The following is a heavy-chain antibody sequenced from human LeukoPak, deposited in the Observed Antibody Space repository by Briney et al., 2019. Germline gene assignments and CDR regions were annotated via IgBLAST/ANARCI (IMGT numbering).Heavy chain of an antibody. CDR2: IIPILGIA. J-gene: IGHJ5*02. Sequence: GASVKVSCKASGGTFSSYAISWVRQAPGQGLEWMGRIIPILGIANYAQKFQGRVTITADKSTSTAYMELSSLRSEDTGIYYCARAQHLVHWFDPWGQGTQVSVTS. V-gene: IGHV1-69*04. CDR1: GGTFSSYA. D-gene: IGHD6-13*01. CDR3: ARAQHLVHWFDP.